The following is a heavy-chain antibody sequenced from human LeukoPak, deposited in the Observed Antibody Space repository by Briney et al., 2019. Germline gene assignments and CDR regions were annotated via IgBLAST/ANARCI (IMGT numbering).Heavy chain of an antibody. J-gene: IGHJ6*02. CDR3: ANQRMPHYYYYGMDV. CDR1: GFTFSSYA. D-gene: IGHD6-25*01. Sequence: PGGSLRLSCAASGFTFSSYAMSWVRQAPGKGLEWVSAISGSGGSTYYADSVKGRFTISRDNSKNTLYLQMNSLRAEDTAVYYCANQRMPHYYYYGMDVWGQGTTVTVSS. V-gene: IGHV3-23*01. CDR2: ISGSGGST.